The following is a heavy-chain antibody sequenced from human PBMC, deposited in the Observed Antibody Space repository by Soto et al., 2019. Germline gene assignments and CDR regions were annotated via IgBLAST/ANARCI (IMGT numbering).Heavy chain of an antibody. CDR2: ISAYNGNT. D-gene: IGHD6-13*01. CDR1: GYTFTNYG. Sequence: ASVKVSCKASGYTFTNYGISWVRQALGQGLEWMGWISAYNGNTNYAQKLQGRVTMTRDTSTSTAYMELRSLRSDDTAVYYCARGGGDYCSSRFSLYYFDYWGLGTLVTVSS. J-gene: IGHJ4*02. V-gene: IGHV1-18*04. CDR3: ARGGGDYCSSRFSLYYFDY.